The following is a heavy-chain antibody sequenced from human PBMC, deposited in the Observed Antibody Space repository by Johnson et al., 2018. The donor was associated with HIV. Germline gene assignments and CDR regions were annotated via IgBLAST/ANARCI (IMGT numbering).Heavy chain of an antibody. CDR2: IWYDGSNK. CDR3: ARDYNGVFDV. J-gene: IGHJ3*01. Sequence: QVHLVESGGGVVQPGGSLRLSCAASGFTFSSYGMHWVRQAPGKGLEWVAFIWYDGSNKNYADSVKGRFTISRDNSKNTRALQMNSLRAEDTAIYYCARDYNGVFDVWGQGTLVTVSS. D-gene: IGHD4-11*01. CDR1: GFTFSSYG. V-gene: IGHV3-33*03.